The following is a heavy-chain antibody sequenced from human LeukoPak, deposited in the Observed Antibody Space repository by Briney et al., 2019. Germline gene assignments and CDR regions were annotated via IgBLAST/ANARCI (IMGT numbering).Heavy chain of an antibody. Sequence: RPSQTLSLTCTVSGGSISTSYYYYWSWIRQPAGKGLEWIGRVYRSGTTTYNPSLKSRVTISVDTSKNQFSLNLTSVTAADSAVCFCARDCDPHRRSWQAPYYYYMDVWGKGTRVTVSS. CDR3: ARDCDPHRRSWQAPYYYYMDV. J-gene: IGHJ6*03. CDR1: GGSISTSYYYY. V-gene: IGHV4-61*02. CDR2: VYRSGTT. D-gene: IGHD6-13*01.